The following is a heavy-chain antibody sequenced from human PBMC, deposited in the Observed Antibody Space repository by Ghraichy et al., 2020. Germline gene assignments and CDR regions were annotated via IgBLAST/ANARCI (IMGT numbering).Heavy chain of an antibody. CDR3: ARAQRVGTGYSGDWSGLSAFGI. CDR1: GFTFSTYA. J-gene: IGHJ3*02. V-gene: IGHV3-30-3*01. D-gene: IGHD6-19*01. CDR2: ISYDGSNK. Sequence: GESLNISCAASGFTFSTYAMHWVRQAPGKGLEWVAVISYDGSNKYYTDSVKGRFTISRDNSKNTLYLQMNSLRHDDTAVYYCARAQRVGTGYSGDWSGLSAFGIWGQGTRVTVSS.